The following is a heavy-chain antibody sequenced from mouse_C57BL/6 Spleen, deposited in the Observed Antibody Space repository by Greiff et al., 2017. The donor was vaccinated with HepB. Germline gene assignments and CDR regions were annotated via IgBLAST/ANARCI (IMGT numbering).Heavy chain of an antibody. CDR1: GFTFSDYG. Sequence: EVQGVESGGGLVKPGGSLKLSCAASGFTFSDYGMHWVRQAPEKGLEWVAYISSGSSTIYYADTVKGRFTISRDNAKNTLFLQMTSQRSEDTAMYYCARNGYDGHAMDYWGQGTSVTVSS. CDR3: ARNGYDGHAMDY. V-gene: IGHV5-17*01. CDR2: ISSGSSTI. D-gene: IGHD2-2*01. J-gene: IGHJ4*01.